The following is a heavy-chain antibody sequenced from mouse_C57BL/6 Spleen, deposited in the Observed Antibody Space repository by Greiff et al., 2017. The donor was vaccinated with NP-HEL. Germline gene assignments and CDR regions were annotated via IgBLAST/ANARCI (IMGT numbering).Heavy chain of an antibody. CDR1: GYTFTSYW. CDR2: IYPGSGST. D-gene: IGHD2-3*01. CDR3: ARWRYDGYYIDY. V-gene: IGHV1-55*01. J-gene: IGHJ2*01. Sequence: VQLQQSGAELVKPGASVKMSCKASGYTFTSYWITWVKQRPGQGLEWIGDIYPGSGSTNYNEKFKSKATLTVDTSSSTAYMQLSSLTSEDSAVYDCARWRYDGYYIDYWGQGTTLTVSS.